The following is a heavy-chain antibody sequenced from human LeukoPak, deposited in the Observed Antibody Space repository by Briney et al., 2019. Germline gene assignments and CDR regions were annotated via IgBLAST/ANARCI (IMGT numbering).Heavy chain of an antibody. CDR1: GFTFSTSA. CDR2: ISPSDGST. J-gene: IGHJ4*02. V-gene: IGHV3-23*01. CDR3: AGSWFYRDYFEY. D-gene: IGHD3-10*01. Sequence: GGSLRLSCAASGFTFSTSAMSWVRQAPGKGLEWVSAISPSDGSTFYADFVKGRFTISRDNSKNTLYLQMNSLRVEDTAVYYCAGSWFYRDYFEYWGQGTLVTVSS.